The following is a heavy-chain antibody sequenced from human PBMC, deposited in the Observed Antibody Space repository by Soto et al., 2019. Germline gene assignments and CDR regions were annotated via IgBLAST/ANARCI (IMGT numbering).Heavy chain of an antibody. J-gene: IGHJ4*02. Sequence: QVQLVQSGAEVKKPGSSVKVSCKASGGTFSSYTISWVRQAPGQGLEWMGRIIPILGIANYAQKFQGRVTINADKSTSTAYMELSSLRSEDTAVYYCARWDSSGYSGYDFSFDYWGQGTLVTVSS. CDR3: ARWDSSGYSGYDFSFDY. CDR1: GGTFSSYT. V-gene: IGHV1-69*02. CDR2: IIPILGIA. D-gene: IGHD5-12*01.